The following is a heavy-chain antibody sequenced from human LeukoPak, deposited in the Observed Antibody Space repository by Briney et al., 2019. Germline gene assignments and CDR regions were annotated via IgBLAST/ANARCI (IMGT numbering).Heavy chain of an antibody. CDR1: GGSISSGGYS. CDR3: ARHYSSSWFAFYY. D-gene: IGHD6-13*01. J-gene: IGHJ4*02. Sequence: SETLSLTCAVSGGSISSGGYSWSWIRQPPGKGLEWIGYIYHSGNTYYNPSLKSRVTMSVDRSKNQFSLKLSSVTAADTAVYYCARHYSSSWFAFYYWGQGTLVTVSS. CDR2: IYHSGNT. V-gene: IGHV4-30-2*01.